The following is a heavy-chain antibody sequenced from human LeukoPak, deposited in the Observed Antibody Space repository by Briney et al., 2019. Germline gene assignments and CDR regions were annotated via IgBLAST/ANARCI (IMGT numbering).Heavy chain of an antibody. CDR1: GGSFSGYY. V-gene: IGHV4-34*01. CDR3: ARRYSSGWYSVNWVLDY. Sequence: SETLSLTCAVYGGSFSGYYWSWIRQPPGKGLEWIGEINHSGSTNYNPSLKSRVTISVDTSKNQFSLKLSSVTAADTAVYHCARRYSSGWYSVNWVLDYWGQGTLVTVSS. CDR2: INHSGST. D-gene: IGHD6-19*01. J-gene: IGHJ4*02.